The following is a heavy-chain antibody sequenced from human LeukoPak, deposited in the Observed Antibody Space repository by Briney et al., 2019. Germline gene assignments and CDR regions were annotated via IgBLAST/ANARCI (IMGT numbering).Heavy chain of an antibody. V-gene: IGHV1-2*04. CDR3: ARDKGRLWFGELYGMDV. J-gene: IGHJ6*02. Sequence: GASVKVSCKASGYTFTGYYMHWVRQAPGQGLEWMGWINPNSGGTNYAQKFQGWVTMTRDTSISTAYMELSRLRSDDTAVYYCARDKGRLWFGELYGMDVWGQGTTVTVSS. CDR2: INPNSGGT. D-gene: IGHD3-10*01. CDR1: GYTFTGYY.